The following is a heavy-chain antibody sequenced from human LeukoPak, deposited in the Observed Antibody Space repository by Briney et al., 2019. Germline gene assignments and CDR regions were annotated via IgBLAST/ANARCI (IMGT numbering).Heavy chain of an antibody. CDR2: ISSSSSYI. CDR3: ARESGYYYDSSGYYAVFDY. CDR1: GFTFSSYS. V-gene: IGHV3-21*01. Sequence: TGGSLRLSCAASGFTFSSYSMNWVRQAPGKGLEWVSSISSSSSYIYYADSVKGRFTISRDNAKNSLYLQMNSLRAEDTAVYYCARESGYYYDSSGYYAVFDYWGQGTLVTVSS. J-gene: IGHJ4*02. D-gene: IGHD3-22*01.